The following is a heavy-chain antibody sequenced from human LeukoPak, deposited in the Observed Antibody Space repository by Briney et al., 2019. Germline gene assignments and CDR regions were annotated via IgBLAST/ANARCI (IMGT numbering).Heavy chain of an antibody. J-gene: IGHJ4*02. V-gene: IGHV3-23*01. Sequence: GGSLRLSCAASGSTFSSYAMSWVRQAPGKGLEWVSAISGSGGSTYYADSVKGRFTISRDNSKNTLYLQMNSLRAEDTAVYYCAKDIRYVVVPAATTDYWGQGTLVTVSS. CDR3: AKDIRYVVVPAATTDY. CDR2: ISGSGGST. D-gene: IGHD2-2*01. CDR1: GSTFSSYA.